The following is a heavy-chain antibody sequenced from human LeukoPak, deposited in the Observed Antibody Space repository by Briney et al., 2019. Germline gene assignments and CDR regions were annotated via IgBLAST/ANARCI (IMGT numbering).Heavy chain of an antibody. CDR2: ISSSGTVI. J-gene: IGHJ6*02. V-gene: IGHV3-11*01. Sequence: PGGSLRLSCAASEFTFSHYQMNWIRQAPGKGLEWVSYISSSGTVIYYADSVKGRFTISRDNAKNALYLQMNSLKAEGTAVYYCARGRYDYGSWYIDVWGQGTTVTVSS. CDR1: EFTFSHYQ. CDR3: ARGRYDYGSWYIDV. D-gene: IGHD3-10*01.